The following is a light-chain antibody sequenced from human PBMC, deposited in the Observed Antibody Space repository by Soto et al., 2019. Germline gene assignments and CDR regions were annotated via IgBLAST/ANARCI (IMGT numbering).Light chain of an antibody. CDR3: QQYGGSPIT. J-gene: IGKJ5*01. Sequence: IVLTQSPGTLSLSPGERVTLSCRASQRVTTRLAWYQHKPGQAPRLLMSGASSRASGVPVRFSGSGSGTDFTLTISRLEPEDFALYYCQQYGGSPITFGLGTRLEI. CDR2: GAS. CDR1: QRVTTR. V-gene: IGKV3-20*01.